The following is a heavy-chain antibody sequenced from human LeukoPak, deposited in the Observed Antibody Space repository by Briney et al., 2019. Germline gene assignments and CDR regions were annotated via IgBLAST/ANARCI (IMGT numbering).Heavy chain of an antibody. D-gene: IGHD2-2*01. V-gene: IGHV4-59*08. J-gene: IGHJ4*02. CDR1: GGSISSYY. CDR2: IYYSGST. Sequence: SETLSLTCTVSGGSISSYYWNWIRQPPGKGLEWIGYIYYSGSTNYNPSLKSRVTISVDTSKNQFSLKLSSVTAADTAVYYCARGDLVPAAGLFDYWGQGTLVTVSS. CDR3: ARGDLVPAAGLFDY.